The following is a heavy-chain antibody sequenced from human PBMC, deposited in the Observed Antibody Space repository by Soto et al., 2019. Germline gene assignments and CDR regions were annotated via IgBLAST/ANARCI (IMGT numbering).Heavy chain of an antibody. D-gene: IGHD3-10*01. CDR1: GGSFSGYY. CDR2: INHSGTT. CDR3: ERRTAGGSETCYNSWFDP. Sequence: SETLSLTCAVYGGSFSGYYWSWIRQPPGRGLEWIGEINHSGTTNNNPSLKSRVTISVDTSKNQFSLKVSSVIAADTAVYYCERRTAGGSETCYNSWFDPWGQGTLVTVSS. J-gene: IGHJ5*02. V-gene: IGHV4-34*01.